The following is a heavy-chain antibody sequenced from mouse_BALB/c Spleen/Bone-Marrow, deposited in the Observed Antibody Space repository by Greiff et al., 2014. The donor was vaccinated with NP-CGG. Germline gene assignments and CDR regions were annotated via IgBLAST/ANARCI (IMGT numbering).Heavy chain of an antibody. CDR2: IDPANGNT. J-gene: IGHJ2*01. CDR3: ARYYYGSSYFDY. CDR1: GFNIKDTY. Sequence: LVESGAGLVKPGASVKLSCTASGFNIKDTYMHWVKQRPEQGLEWIGRIDPANGNTKYDPKFQGKATITADTSSNTAYLQLSSLTSEDTAVYYCARYYYGSSYFDYWGQGTTLTVSS. V-gene: IGHV14-3*02. D-gene: IGHD1-1*01.